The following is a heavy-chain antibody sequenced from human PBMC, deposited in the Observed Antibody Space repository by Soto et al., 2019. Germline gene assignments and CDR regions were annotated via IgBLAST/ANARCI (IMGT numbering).Heavy chain of an antibody. CDR3: ASGFDSDGLYNGGHP. CDR2: ILHIGST. V-gene: IGHV4-4*02. Sequence: VQLQESGPGLVKPSGTLSLTCTVSGGSISTTNWWSWVRQSPGKGLEWIGEILHIGSTNYNPSLKSRVPISIDKSKNQFSLRLSSVTAADTAVYYCASGFDSDGLYNGGHPWGQGTLVIVSS. CDR1: GGSISTTNW. D-gene: IGHD3-22*01. J-gene: IGHJ5*02.